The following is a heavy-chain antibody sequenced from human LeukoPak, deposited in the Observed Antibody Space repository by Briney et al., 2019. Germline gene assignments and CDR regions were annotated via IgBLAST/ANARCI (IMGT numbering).Heavy chain of an antibody. CDR3: ASSPHIRAFDY. CDR1: GFTFSNYA. CDR2: LSGSGAST. D-gene: IGHD2-21*01. J-gene: IGHJ4*02. Sequence: PGGSLRLSCAASGFTFSNYAMSWVRQAPGKGLEWVSGLSGSGASTYYADSLKGRFTISRDNSKNTLYLQMNSLRDEDTAVYYCASSPHIRAFDYWGQGTLVTVSS. V-gene: IGHV3-23*01.